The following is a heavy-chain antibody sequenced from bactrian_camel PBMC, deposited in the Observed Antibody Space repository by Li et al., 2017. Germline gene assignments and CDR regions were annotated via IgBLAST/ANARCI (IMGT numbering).Heavy chain of an antibody. CDR3: ALDVSFSSDRCTRMDDKNYNY. CDR1: GFTLDDSE. V-gene: IGHV3S63*01. CDR2: ISTDGST. Sequence: HVQLVESGGGSVEAGGSLRLSCTASGFTLDDSEMAWYRQAPGTACELVSSISTDGSTYYLSSVKGRFTISQDSAKNTVYLQMNSLKPEDTGTYYCALDVSFSSDRCTRMDDKNYNYWGQGTQVTVS. D-gene: IGHD2*01. J-gene: IGHJ4*01.